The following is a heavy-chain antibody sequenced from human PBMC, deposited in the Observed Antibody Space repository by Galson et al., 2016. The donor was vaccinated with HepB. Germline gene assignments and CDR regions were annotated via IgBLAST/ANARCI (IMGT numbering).Heavy chain of an antibody. J-gene: IGHJ6*02. CDR3: ASCISSSRIHYGMDA. CDR2: IYFTGNT. Sequence: SETLSLTCTVSGGSITSNSYFWEWIRQAPGKGLEWKGNIYFTGNTDYNPSLNSRVIIAADTSKNQFSLKVRSVSAADTAIYYCASCISSSRIHYGMDAWGHGTTVVVSS. D-gene: IGHD6-13*01. CDR1: GGSITSNSYF. V-gene: IGHV4-39*01.